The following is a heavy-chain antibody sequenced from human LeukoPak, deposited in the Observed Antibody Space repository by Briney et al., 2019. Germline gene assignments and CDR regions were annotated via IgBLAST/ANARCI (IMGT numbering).Heavy chain of an antibody. Sequence: SETLSLTCTVSGASISGSGYYWGWIRQPPGKGLEWIGNIYDSGSTYYNASLQSRVTISIDTPKNQFSLRLSSVTAADTAMYYCARKRIEATAAGILSHAFDIWGQGTMVTVSS. CDR2: IYDSGST. D-gene: IGHD6-13*01. CDR3: ARKRIEATAAGILSHAFDI. J-gene: IGHJ3*02. V-gene: IGHV4-39*01. CDR1: GASISGSGYY.